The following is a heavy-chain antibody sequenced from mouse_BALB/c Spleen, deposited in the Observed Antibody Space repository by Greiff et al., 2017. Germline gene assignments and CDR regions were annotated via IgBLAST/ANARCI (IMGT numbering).Heavy chain of an antibody. V-gene: IGHV5-4*02. CDR2: ISDGGSYT. D-gene: IGHD1-1*01. CDR3: ARETTVGNYFDY. Sequence: EVKLVESGGGLVKPGGSLKLSCAASGFTFSDYYMYWVRQTPEKRLEWVATISDGGSYTYYPDSVKGRFTISRDNAKNNLYLQMSSLKSEDTAMYYCARETTVGNYFDYWGQGTTLTVSS. CDR1: GFTFSDYY. J-gene: IGHJ2*01.